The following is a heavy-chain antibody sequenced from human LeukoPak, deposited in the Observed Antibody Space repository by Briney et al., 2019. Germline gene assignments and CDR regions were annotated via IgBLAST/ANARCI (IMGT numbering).Heavy chain of an antibody. CDR3: GRHGGAFEM. J-gene: IGHJ3*02. Sequence: PGGSLRLSCAASGFTFSSYWMSWVRQVPRKGLEWVANIKQDGSEKDYLDSVKGRFTISRDNAKNSLYLQMNSLRVEDTAVYYCGRHGGAFEMWGQGTMVSVSS. CDR1: GFTFSSYW. V-gene: IGHV3-7*01. CDR2: IKQDGSEK.